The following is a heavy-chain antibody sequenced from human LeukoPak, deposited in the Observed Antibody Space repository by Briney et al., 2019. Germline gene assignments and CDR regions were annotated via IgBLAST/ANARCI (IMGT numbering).Heavy chain of an antibody. D-gene: IGHD3-3*01. CDR1: GGTFSSYA. Sequence: GASVKVSCKASGGTFSSYAISWVRQAPGQGLEWMGWISAYNGNTNYAQKLQGRVTMTTDTSTSTAYMELRSLRSDDTAVYYCARWRRSQIVSLRFWWPFDYWGQGTLVTVSS. CDR2: ISAYNGNT. CDR3: ARWRRSQIVSLRFWWPFDY. J-gene: IGHJ4*02. V-gene: IGHV1-18*01.